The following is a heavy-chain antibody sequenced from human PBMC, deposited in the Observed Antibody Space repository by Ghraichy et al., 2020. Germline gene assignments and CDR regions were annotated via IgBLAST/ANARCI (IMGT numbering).Heavy chain of an antibody. CDR3: ARDLNQSAGHDGGLYY. D-gene: IGHD3-16*01. J-gene: IGHJ4*02. Sequence: SETLSLTCAVSGGSISSSNWWSWVRQPPGKGLEWIGEIYHSGSTNYNPSLKSRVTISVDKSKNQFSLKLSSVTAADTAVYYCARDLNQSAGHDGGLYYWGQGTLVTVSS. V-gene: IGHV4-4*02. CDR1: GGSISSSNW. CDR2: IYHSGST.